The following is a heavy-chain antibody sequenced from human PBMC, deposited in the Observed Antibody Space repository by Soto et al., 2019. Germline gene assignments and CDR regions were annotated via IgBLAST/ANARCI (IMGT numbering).Heavy chain of an antibody. Sequence: EVQLVESGGGLVQPGGSLRLSCAASGFTFSSYDMHWVRQATGKGLEWVSAIGTAGDTYYPGSVKGRFTISRENAKNSLYLQMNSLRAGDTAVHYCARSRNSDHIYYFDYWGQGTLVTVSS. V-gene: IGHV3-13*01. J-gene: IGHJ4*02. D-gene: IGHD2-21*01. CDR1: GFTFSSYD. CDR3: ARSRNSDHIYYFDY. CDR2: IGTAGDT.